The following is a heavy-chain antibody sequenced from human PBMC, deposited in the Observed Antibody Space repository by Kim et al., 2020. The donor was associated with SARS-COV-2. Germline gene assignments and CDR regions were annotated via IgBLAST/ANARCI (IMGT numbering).Heavy chain of an antibody. J-gene: IGHJ4*02. CDR1: GFSVSSNH. Sequence: GGSLRLSCAASGFSVSSNHMTWVRQAPGKGLEWVSIIYSDGRTFYADSVEGRLTIFRGSSKNMLLFQMNNMRADDTAVYYCAIDGTSTLEYWGTGTL. V-gene: IGHV3-53*01. CDR2: IYSDGRT. CDR3: AIDGTSTLEY. D-gene: IGHD1-26*01.